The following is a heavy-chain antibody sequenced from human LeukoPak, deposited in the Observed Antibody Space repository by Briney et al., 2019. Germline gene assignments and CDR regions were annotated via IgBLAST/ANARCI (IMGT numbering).Heavy chain of an antibody. J-gene: IGHJ4*02. V-gene: IGHV1-24*01. CDR3: ATTFPGIAKYYFDY. CDR2: FDPEDGET. D-gene: IGHD6-13*01. Sequence: ASVKVSCKVSGYTLTELSMHSVRHAPGKGLEWMGGFDPEDGETIYAQKFQARVTMTEHTSADTAYMELSSLRCEDAAVYYCATTFPGIAKYYFDYWGQGTLVTVSS. CDR1: GYTLTELS.